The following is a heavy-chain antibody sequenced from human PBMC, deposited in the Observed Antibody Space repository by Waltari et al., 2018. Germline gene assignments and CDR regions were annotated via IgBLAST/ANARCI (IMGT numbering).Heavy chain of an antibody. J-gene: IGHJ4*02. D-gene: IGHD3-16*02. CDR2: ISGSGGRT. CDR3: AKSPMITFGGVIVEYFDY. V-gene: IGHV3-23*04. Sequence: EVQLVESGGGLVQPGGSLRLSCAASGFTFSSYAMSWVRQAPGKGLEWVSAISGSGGRTYYEDSVKGRFTSSRDNSKNTLYLQMNSLRAEDTAVYYCAKSPMITFGGVIVEYFDYWGQGTLVTVSS. CDR1: GFTFSSYA.